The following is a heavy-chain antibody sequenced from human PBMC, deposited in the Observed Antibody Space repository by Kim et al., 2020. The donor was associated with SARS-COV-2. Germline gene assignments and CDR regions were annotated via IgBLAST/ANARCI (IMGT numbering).Heavy chain of an antibody. CDR2: ISGSGDRT. CDR1: GFPFSSWA. V-gene: IGHV3-23*01. CDR3: AHICNRAY. Sequence: GGSLRLSCATSGFPFSSWAMAWVRQAPGKGLEWVSGISGSGDRTEYADSVKGRFTISRDNSKNTLYLHVNSLRAEDTAVYYCAHICNRAYWGQGNLGTV. J-gene: IGHJ4*02.